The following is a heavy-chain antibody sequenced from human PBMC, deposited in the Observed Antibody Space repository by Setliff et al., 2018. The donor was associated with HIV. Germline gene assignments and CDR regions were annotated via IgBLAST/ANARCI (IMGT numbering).Heavy chain of an antibody. CDR1: GGSISSHY. CDR3: ARTLGAYSSSSDPFDY. J-gene: IGHJ4*02. V-gene: IGHV4-59*11. CDR2: IFYSGST. D-gene: IGHD6-6*01. Sequence: SETLSLTCTVSGGSISSHYWSWIRQPPGKELEWIGYIFYSGSTKYNPSLQSRVTISIDTSKNQFSMRLSSVTAEDTAMDYCARTLGAYSSSSDPFDYWGQGALVTVSS.